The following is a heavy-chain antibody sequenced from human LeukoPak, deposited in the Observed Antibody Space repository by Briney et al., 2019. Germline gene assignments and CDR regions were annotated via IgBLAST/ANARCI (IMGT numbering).Heavy chain of an antibody. J-gene: IGHJ4*02. V-gene: IGHV1-18*01. Sequence: ASVKVSCKASGYTFSSYGISWVRQAPGQGLEWMGWIGPNNGNTNYAQNLQGRVTMTTDTSTGTAYMELRSLRSDDTAVYFCARDSGGRGHFDFWGQGTLVTVSS. CDR3: ARDSGGRGHFDF. CDR2: IGPNNGNT. CDR1: GYTFSSYG. D-gene: IGHD3-16*01.